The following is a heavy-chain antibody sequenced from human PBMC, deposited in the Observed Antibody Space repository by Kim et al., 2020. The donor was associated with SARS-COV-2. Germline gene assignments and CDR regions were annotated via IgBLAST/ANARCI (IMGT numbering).Heavy chain of an antibody. Sequence: YYNPSLKGMVTISVDTSKSPFSLKLSSVTAADTAVYYCARPTGSYRYFQHWGQGTLVTVSS. V-gene: IGHV4-39*01. CDR3: ARPTGSYRYFQH. J-gene: IGHJ1*01. D-gene: IGHD1-26*01.